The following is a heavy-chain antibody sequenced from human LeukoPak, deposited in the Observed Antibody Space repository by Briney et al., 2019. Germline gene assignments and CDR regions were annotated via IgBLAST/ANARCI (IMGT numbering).Heavy chain of an antibody. D-gene: IGHD1-20*01. V-gene: IGHV1-18*01. Sequence: ASVKVSCKASGYTFTSYGISWVRQAPGQGLEWMGWISAHNGNTNYAQKLQGRVTMTRNTSISTAYMELSSLRSEDTAVYYCARGGPNWNYLDYWGQGTLVTVSS. CDR1: GYTFTSYG. CDR3: ARGGPNWNYLDY. CDR2: ISAHNGNT. J-gene: IGHJ4*02.